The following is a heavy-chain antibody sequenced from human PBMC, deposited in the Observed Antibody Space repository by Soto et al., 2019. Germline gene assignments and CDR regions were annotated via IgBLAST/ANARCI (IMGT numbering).Heavy chain of an antibody. J-gene: IGHJ4*02. CDR3: ARVRGAYDSSGYYPYYFDY. CDR2: IYHSGST. Sequence: SETLSLTCAVSGGSISSSNWWSWVRQPPGKGLEWIGEIYHSGSTYYNPSLKSRVTISVDRSKNQFSLKLSSVTAADTAVYYCARVRGAYDSSGYYPYYFDYWGQGTLVTVSS. CDR1: GGSISSSNW. V-gene: IGHV4-4*02. D-gene: IGHD3-22*01.